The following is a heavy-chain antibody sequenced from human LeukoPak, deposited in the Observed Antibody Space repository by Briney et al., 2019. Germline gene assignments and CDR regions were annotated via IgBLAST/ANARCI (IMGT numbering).Heavy chain of an antibody. CDR3: ARVDAYCGGDCYSPYYYYYYMDV. Sequence: GGSLRLSCAASGFTFSDYYMSWIRQAPGKGQEWVSYISSSGSTIYYADSVKGRFTISRDNAKNSLYLQMNSLRAEDTAVYYCARVDAYCGGDCYSPYYYYYYMDVWGKGTTVTVSS. CDR1: GFTFSDYY. V-gene: IGHV3-11*01. D-gene: IGHD2-21*02. CDR2: ISSSGSTI. J-gene: IGHJ6*03.